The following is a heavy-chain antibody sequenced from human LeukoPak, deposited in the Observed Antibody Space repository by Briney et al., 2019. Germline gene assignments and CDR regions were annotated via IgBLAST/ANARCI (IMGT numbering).Heavy chain of an antibody. J-gene: IGHJ4*02. V-gene: IGHV3-23*01. D-gene: IGHD1-26*01. CDR1: GFTFSSYA. Sequence: GGSLRLSCAASGFTFSSYAMSWVRQAPGKGLEWVSAISGSGGSTYYADSVKGRFTISRDNSKNTLYLQMNSLRAGDTAVYYCAKILSIVGATEPFDYWGQGTLVTVSS. CDR2: ISGSGGST. CDR3: AKILSIVGATEPFDY.